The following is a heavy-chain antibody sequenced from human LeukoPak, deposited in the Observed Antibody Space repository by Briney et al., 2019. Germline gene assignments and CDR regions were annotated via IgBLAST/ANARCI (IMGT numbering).Heavy chain of an antibody. D-gene: IGHD3-9*01. CDR2: IRSKANSYAT. CDR1: GFTFSGSA. V-gene: IGHV3-73*01. CDR3: TRPYYDILTGYHNWFDP. Sequence: GGSLRLSCAASGFTFSGSAMHWVRQASGKGLEWVGRIRSKANSYATAYAASVKGRFTISRDDSKNTAYLQMNSLKTEDTAVYYCTRPYYDILTGYHNWFDPWGQGTLVTVSS. J-gene: IGHJ5*02.